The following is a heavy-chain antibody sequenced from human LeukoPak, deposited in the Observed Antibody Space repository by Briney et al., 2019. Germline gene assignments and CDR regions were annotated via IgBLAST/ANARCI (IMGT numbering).Heavy chain of an antibody. V-gene: IGHV4-31*03. CDR2: IYYSGST. CDR1: GGSISSGGYY. CDR3: ARPPREYSYGWDI. D-gene: IGHD5-18*01. J-gene: IGHJ3*02. Sequence: SQTLSLTCTVSGGSISSGGYYWSWIRQHPGKGLEWIGYIYYSGSTYYNPSLKSRVTISVDTSKNQFSLKLSSVTAADTAVYYCARPPREYSYGWDIWGQGTMVTVSS.